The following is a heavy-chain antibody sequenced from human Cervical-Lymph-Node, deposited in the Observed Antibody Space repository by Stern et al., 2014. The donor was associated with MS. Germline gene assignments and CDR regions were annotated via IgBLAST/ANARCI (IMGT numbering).Heavy chain of an antibody. CDR2: IIPILATA. Sequence: VQLVESGAEMKKPGSSLKVSCKASGGTFGNYGITWVRQATGQGLEWMGGIIPILATANYAQQFQGRVTMTADKSTSTAYMELSSLTSEDTAIYYCARDYSALDSWGQGTLVTVSS. CDR1: GGTFGNYG. CDR3: ARDYSALDS. D-gene: IGHD2-15*01. J-gene: IGHJ4*02. V-gene: IGHV1-69*06.